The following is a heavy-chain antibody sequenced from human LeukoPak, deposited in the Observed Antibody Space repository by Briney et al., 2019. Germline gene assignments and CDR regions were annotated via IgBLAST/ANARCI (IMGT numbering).Heavy chain of an antibody. J-gene: IGHJ5*01. Sequence: PSETLSLTCTVSGGSISTYYWTWIRQPPGKGLEWIGYIYYSGSTNYNPSLKSRVTISLDTSKNQFSLKLSSVTAADTAVYYCARAILSGYPDSWGQGTLVIVFS. D-gene: IGHD3-3*01. CDR3: ARAILSGYPDS. CDR1: GGSISTYY. V-gene: IGHV4-59*01. CDR2: IYYSGST.